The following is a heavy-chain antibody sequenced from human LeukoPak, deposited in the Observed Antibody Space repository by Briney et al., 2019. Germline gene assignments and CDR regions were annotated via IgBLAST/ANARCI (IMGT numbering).Heavy chain of an antibody. CDR3: AKDGWELLGDFDY. D-gene: IGHD1-26*01. Sequence: PGGSLRLSCAASVFTFSIYAMSWVRQAPGKGLECVSAISGSGGSTYYADSVKGRFTISRDNSKNTLYLQMKSLRAEDTAVYYCAKDGWELLGDFDYWGQGTLVTVSS. J-gene: IGHJ4*02. V-gene: IGHV3-23*01. CDR2: ISGSGGST. CDR1: VFTFSIYA.